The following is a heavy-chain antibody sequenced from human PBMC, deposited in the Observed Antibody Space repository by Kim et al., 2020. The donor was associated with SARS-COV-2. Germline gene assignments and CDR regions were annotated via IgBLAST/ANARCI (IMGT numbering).Heavy chain of an antibody. V-gene: IGHV3-30*18. CDR3: AKGVDYYDSSGYPQ. Sequence: GGSLRLSCAASGFTFSSYGMHWVRQAPGKGLEWVAVISYDGSNKYYADSVKGRFTISRDNSKNTLYLQMNSLRAEDTAVYYCAKGVDYYDSSGYPQWGQGTLVTVSS. J-gene: IGHJ4*02. D-gene: IGHD3-22*01. CDR1: GFTFSSYG. CDR2: ISYDGSNK.